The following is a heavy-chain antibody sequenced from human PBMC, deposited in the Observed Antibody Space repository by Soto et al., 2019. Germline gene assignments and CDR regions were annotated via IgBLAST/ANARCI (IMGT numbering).Heavy chain of an antibody. CDR2: ISSIGSTI. CDR3: ARALLPRRSRFIYNWFDP. D-gene: IGHD3-3*01. Sequence: GGSLRLSCEDSGFTFSEDYMSWIRQARGKGLERVSYISSIGSTIYYADSVNRPFTISRDNAKNSLYLQINSLRAEDTAVYYCARALLPRRSRFIYNWFDPWGQGTLVTVSS. V-gene: IGHV3-11*01. J-gene: IGHJ5*02. CDR1: GFTFSEDY.